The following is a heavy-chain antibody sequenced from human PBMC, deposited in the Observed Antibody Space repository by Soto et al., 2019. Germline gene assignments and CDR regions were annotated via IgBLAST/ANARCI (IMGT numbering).Heavy chain of an antibody. CDR3: ARDLWDGTGVY. J-gene: IGHJ4*02. D-gene: IGHD3-10*01. CDR2: INAGNGNT. Sequence: ALVKVSCQASGYTFTSYAMHWVRQAPGQRLEWMGWINAGNGNTKYSQKFQGRVTITRGTSASTAYMELSSLRSEDTAVYYCARDLWDGTGVYWGQGTLVIVSS. CDR1: GYTFTSYA. V-gene: IGHV1-3*01.